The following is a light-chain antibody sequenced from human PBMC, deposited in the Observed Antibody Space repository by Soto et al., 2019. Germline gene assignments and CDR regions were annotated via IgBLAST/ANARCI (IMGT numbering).Light chain of an antibody. J-gene: IGLJ1*01. Sequence: QSVLTQPPSASGSPGQSVTISCTGTSSDVGAYNYVSWYQQHPGKAPKLIIYEVSERPSGVPDRFSGSKSGHTASLTVSGLQAEDEADYYCSSYAGSNKDVFGTGTKLTVL. CDR2: EVS. V-gene: IGLV2-8*01. CDR1: SSDVGAYNY. CDR3: SSYAGSNKDV.